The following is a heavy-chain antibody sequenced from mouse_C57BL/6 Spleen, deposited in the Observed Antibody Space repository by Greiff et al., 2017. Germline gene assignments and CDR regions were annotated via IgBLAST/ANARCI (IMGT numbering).Heavy chain of an antibody. CDR2: IHPNSGST. V-gene: IGHV1-64*01. Sequence: VQLQQPGAELVKPGASVKLSCKASGYTFTSYWMHWVKQRPGQGLEWIGMIHPNSGSTNYNEKFKSKATLTVDKSSSTAYMQLSSLTSEDSAVYYCARFPFSTTKDDFDDWGQGATLTVST. J-gene: IGHJ2*01. D-gene: IGHD1-1*01. CDR1: GYTFTSYW. CDR3: ARFPFSTTKDDFDD.